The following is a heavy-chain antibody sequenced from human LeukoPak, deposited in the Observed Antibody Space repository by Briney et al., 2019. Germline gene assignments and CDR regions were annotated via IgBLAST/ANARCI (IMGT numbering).Heavy chain of an antibody. V-gene: IGHV3-11*05. D-gene: IGHD1-26*01. CDR2: ISSSSDYT. CDR3: ARVKVGTTNRFDY. Sequence: GGTLRLSCAASGFTFSDYYMTWIRQAPGKGLECVSYISSSSDYTNNPDSVKGRFTISRDNAKNSLYLQMNSLRAEDTALYYCARVKVGTTNRFDYWGQGTLVTVST. J-gene: IGHJ4*02. CDR1: GFTFSDYY.